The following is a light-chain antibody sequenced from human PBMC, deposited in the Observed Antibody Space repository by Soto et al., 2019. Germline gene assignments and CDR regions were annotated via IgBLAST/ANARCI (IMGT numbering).Light chain of an antibody. Sequence: QSALTQPASVSGCPGQSITISCTGTSSDVGGYNYVSWYQQHPGKAPKLMIYDVSNRPSGVSNRFSGSKSGNTASLTISGLHAEDEADYYCSSYTSSSTQVFGTGTKLTVL. J-gene: IGLJ1*01. CDR3: SSYTSSSTQV. V-gene: IGLV2-14*01. CDR2: DVS. CDR1: SSDVGGYNY.